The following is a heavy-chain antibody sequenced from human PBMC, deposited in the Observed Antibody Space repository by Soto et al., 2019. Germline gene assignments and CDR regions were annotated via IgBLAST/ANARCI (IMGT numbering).Heavy chain of an antibody. V-gene: IGHV3-21*01. Sequence: GGSLRLSCAASGFTFSSYSMNWVRQAPGKGLEWVSSISSSSSYIYYADSVKGRFTISRDNAKNSLYLQMNSLRAEDTAVYYCASLSDYYGSGSPLGYWGQGTLVTVSS. CDR1: GFTFSSYS. CDR2: ISSSSSYI. CDR3: ASLSDYYGSGSPLGY. J-gene: IGHJ4*02. D-gene: IGHD3-10*01.